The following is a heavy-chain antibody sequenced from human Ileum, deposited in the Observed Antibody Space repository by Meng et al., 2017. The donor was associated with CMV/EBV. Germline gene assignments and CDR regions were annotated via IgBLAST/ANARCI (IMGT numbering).Heavy chain of an antibody. CDR1: GHTFTSYY. V-gene: IGHV1-46*01. CDR3: ARQSGSYYGGLVDY. J-gene: IGHJ4*02. D-gene: IGHD1-26*01. CDR2: INPSGGST. Sequence: SGHTFTSYYMHWVRQAPGQGLEWMGIINPSGGSTSYAQKFQGRVTMTRDTSTSTVYMELSSLRSEDTAVYYCARQSGSYYGGLVDYWGQGTLVTVSS.